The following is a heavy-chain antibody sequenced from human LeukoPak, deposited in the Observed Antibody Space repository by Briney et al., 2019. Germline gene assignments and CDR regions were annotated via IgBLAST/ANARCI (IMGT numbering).Heavy chain of an antibody. J-gene: IGHJ4*02. V-gene: IGHV3-30*02. CDR2: IRYDGSNK. CDR3: ARDGVTMVRGQYFDY. Sequence: GGSLRLSCAASGFTFSSYGMHWVRQAPGKGLEWVAFIRYDGSNKYYADSVKGRFTISRDNSKNTLYLQMNSLRAEDTAVYYCARDGVTMVRGQYFDYWGQGTLVTVSS. CDR1: GFTFSSYG. D-gene: IGHD3-10*01.